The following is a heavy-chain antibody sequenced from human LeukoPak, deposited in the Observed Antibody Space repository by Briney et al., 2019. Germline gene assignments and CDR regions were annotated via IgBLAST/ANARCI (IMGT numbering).Heavy chain of an antibody. D-gene: IGHD6-13*01. CDR1: GHTFTGYY. CDR3: AREGIAAAGDNNWFDP. J-gene: IGHJ5*02. Sequence: GASVKVSCKASGHTFTGYYMHWVRQAPGQGLEWMGWINPNRGGTNYAQKFQGWVTMTRDTSISTAYMELSRLRSDDTAVYYCAREGIAAAGDNNWFDPWGQGTLVTVSS. V-gene: IGHV1-2*04. CDR2: INPNRGGT.